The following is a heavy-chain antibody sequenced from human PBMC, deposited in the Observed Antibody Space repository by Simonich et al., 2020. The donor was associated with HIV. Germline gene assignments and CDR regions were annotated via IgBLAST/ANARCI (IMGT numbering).Heavy chain of an antibody. D-gene: IGHD3-10*01. J-gene: IGHJ4*02. CDR2: INNSGST. CDR3: ARGKRISMDRGVIHPLFDY. CDR1: GGSFSGYY. V-gene: IGHV4-34*01. Sequence: QVQLQQWGAGLLKPSETLSLTCAVYGGSFSGYYWSWIRQPPGKGREGNGEINNSGSTNYHPSLKSRVTISVGTSKNQLSLKVASWTAADTALYYCARGKRISMDRGVIHPLFDYWGQGTLVTVSS.